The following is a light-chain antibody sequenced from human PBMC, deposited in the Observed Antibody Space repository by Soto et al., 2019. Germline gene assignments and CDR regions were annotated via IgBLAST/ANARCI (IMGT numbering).Light chain of an antibody. CDR3: QQRSNWWT. Sequence: EIVLTQSPATLSLSPGERATLSCRASQSVSSYLAWYQQKPGQAPRLLIYDASNRATGIPARFSGSGSGTDFTLTISLLEPEDFAVYYCQQRSNWWTFGQGTKVELK. CDR2: DAS. J-gene: IGKJ1*01. V-gene: IGKV3-11*01. CDR1: QSVSSY.